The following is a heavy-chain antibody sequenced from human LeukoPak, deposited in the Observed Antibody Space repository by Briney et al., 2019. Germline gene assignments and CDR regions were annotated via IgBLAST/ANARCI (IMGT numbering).Heavy chain of an antibody. V-gene: IGHV4-30-4*01. J-gene: IGHJ4*02. D-gene: IGHD6-13*01. Sequence: SETLSLTCTVSGGSISSSSYYWSWIRQPPGKGLEWIGYIYYSGSTYYNPSLKSRVTISVDTSKNQFSLKLSSVTAADTAVYYCASSSSWYYFDYWGQGTLVTVSS. CDR3: ASSSSWYYFDY. CDR1: GGSISSSSYY. CDR2: IYYSGST.